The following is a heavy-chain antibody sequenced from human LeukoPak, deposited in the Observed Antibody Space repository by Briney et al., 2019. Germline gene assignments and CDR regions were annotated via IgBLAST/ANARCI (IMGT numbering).Heavy chain of an antibody. Sequence: PSETLSLTCTVSGGSISSSSYYWGWIRQPPGKGLEWIGSIYYSGSTYYNPSLKSRVTISVDTSKNQFSLKLSSVTAADTAVYYCAGQLLDYYYYGMDVWGQGTTVTVSS. CDR1: GGSISSSSYY. CDR3: AGQLLDYYYYGMDV. V-gene: IGHV4-39*01. J-gene: IGHJ6*02. CDR2: IYYSGST. D-gene: IGHD2-15*01.